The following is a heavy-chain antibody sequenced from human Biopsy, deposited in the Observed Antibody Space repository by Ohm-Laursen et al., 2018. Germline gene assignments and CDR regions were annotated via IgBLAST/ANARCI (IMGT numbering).Heavy chain of an antibody. CDR3: SKWTGGYSYSSL. CDR2: IRSESSGGTR. V-gene: IGHV3-49*03. Sequence: SLRLSCAASGFNFGDSGMGWFRQAPGKGLECVGLIRSESSGGTREYAAPVKGRFTVSRDDSKSIAYLDMNGLKTEDTAMYYCSKWTGGYSYSSLWGRGTLVTVSS. D-gene: IGHD5-12*01. CDR1: GFNFGDSG. J-gene: IGHJ4*02.